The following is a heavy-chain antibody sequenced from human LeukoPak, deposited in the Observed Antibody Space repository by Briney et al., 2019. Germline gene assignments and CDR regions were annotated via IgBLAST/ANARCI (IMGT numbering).Heavy chain of an antibody. Sequence: PGGSLRLSCAASGFTFSSYEMNWVRQAQGTGLEWVSYISSSGSTIYYADSVKGRFTISRDNAKNSLYLQMNSLRAEDTAVYYCARESPQLRGFGYYFDYWGQGTLVTVSS. CDR1: GFTFSSYE. CDR2: ISSSGSTI. D-gene: IGHD3-10*01. CDR3: ARESPQLRGFGYYFDY. V-gene: IGHV3-48*03. J-gene: IGHJ4*02.